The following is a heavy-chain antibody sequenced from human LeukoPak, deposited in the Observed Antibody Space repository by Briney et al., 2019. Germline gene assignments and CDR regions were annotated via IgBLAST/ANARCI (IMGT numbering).Heavy chain of an antibody. J-gene: IGHJ6*03. CDR3: TTDILYYDFWSGYPYYYYYYMDV. CDR1: GFTFSNAW. Sequence: PGGSLRLSCAASGFTFSNAWMSWVGQAPGKGGEWGGRIKSKTDGGTTDYAAPVKGRFTISRDDSKNTLYLQMNSLKTEDTAVYYCTTDILYYDFWSGYPYYYYYYMDVWGKGTTVTVSS. V-gene: IGHV3-15*01. D-gene: IGHD3-3*01. CDR2: IKSKTDGGTT.